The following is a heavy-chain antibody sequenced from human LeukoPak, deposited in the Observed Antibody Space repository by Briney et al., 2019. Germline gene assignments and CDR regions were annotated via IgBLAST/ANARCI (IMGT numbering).Heavy chain of an antibody. J-gene: IGHJ4*02. V-gene: IGHV4-59*08. Sequence: SETLSLTCTVSGGSISGYYWTWIRQPPGKGLEWIGSIYYTGSTNYNPSLKSRVTISLDTSKNQFSLKLRSVTAADTAIYYCARHDSSGYKYWGQGTLVTVSS. CDR3: ARHDSSGYKY. CDR1: GGSISGYY. D-gene: IGHD3-22*01. CDR2: IYYTGST.